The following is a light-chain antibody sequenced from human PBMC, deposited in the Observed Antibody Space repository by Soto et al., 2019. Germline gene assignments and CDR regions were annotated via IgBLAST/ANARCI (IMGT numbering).Light chain of an antibody. V-gene: IGLV1-44*01. CDR1: SSNIGSNN. Sequence: QSVLTQPPSASGTPGQRVTLSCFGSSSNIGSNNVNWYQQLPGTAPKLLIYISNQRPSGVPDRFSGSKSGTSASLAISGLQSEDEADYYSASWDDSLIGRVFGGGTKLTVL. J-gene: IGLJ3*02. CDR3: ASWDDSLIGRV. CDR2: ISN.